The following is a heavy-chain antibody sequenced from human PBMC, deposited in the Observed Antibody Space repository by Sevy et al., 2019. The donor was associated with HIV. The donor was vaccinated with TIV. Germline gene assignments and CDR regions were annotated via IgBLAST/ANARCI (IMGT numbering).Heavy chain of an antibody. CDR3: ARLQRSGYSDY. Sequence: ASVKVSCKASGYPFIGYDVNWVRQVTGQGPEWMGWVNIHSGSTGYAQKFQGRVTMTRDTSKSTAYMELSSLRSEDTAVYYCARLQRSGYSDYRGQGTLVTVSS. J-gene: IGHJ4*02. CDR1: GYPFIGYD. CDR2: VNIHSGST. D-gene: IGHD3-3*01. V-gene: IGHV1-8*01.